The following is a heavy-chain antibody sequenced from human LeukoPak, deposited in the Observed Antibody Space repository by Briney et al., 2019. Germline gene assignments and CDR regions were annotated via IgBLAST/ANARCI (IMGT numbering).Heavy chain of an antibody. CDR2: ISGGGDST. CDR1: GFSVSSNF. J-gene: IGHJ4*02. CDR3: AKDHMSYYGSGSLDY. D-gene: IGHD3-10*01. Sequence: GGSLRLSCAVSGFSVSSNFMSWVRQAPGKGLEWVSGISGGGDSTYYADSVKGRFTISRDNSKNTLYLQMNSLRADDTAVYYCAKDHMSYYGSGSLDYCGQGTLVIVSS. V-gene: IGHV3-23*01.